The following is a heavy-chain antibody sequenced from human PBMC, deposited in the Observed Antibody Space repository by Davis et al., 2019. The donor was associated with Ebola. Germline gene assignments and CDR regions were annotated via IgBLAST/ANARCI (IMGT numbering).Heavy chain of an antibody. CDR1: GYSIYSGYY. CDR2: IYHSGST. Sequence: MPSETLSLTCTVSGYSIYSGYYWGWIRQPPGKGLEWIGSIYHSGSTYYNPSLKSRVTISVDTSKNQFSLKLSSVTAADTAVYYCARNSGYDEVVDYWGQGTLVTVSS. CDR3: ARNSGYDEVVDY. J-gene: IGHJ4*02. V-gene: IGHV4-38-2*02. D-gene: IGHD5-12*01.